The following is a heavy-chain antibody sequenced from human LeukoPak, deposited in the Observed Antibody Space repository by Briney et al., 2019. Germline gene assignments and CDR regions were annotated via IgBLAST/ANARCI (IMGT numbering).Heavy chain of an antibody. D-gene: IGHD6-13*01. CDR2: ISSSGSTI. CDR1: GFTFSSYE. J-gene: IGHJ4*02. V-gene: IGHV3-48*03. Sequence: GGSLRLSCAASGFTFSSYEMNWVRQAPGKGMEWVSYISSSGSTIYYADSVKGRFTISRDNAKNSLYLQMNSLRAEDTAVYYCARGGRQQLARIYYFDYWGQGTLVTVSS. CDR3: ARGGRQQLARIYYFDY.